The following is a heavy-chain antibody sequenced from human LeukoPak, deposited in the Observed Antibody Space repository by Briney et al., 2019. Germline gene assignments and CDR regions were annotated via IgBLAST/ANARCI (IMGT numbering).Heavy chain of an antibody. V-gene: IGHV3-21*01. Sequence: GGSLRLSCAASGFTFSSYNMNWLRQAPGKGLEWVSFISSSSNFIYYADSVRGRFTISRDNAKNSLYLQMNSLRVEDTAVYYCARDPTYYLRYGYFDSWGQGTLVTVSS. J-gene: IGHJ4*02. D-gene: IGHD1-26*01. CDR2: ISSSSNFI. CDR1: GFTFSSYN. CDR3: ARDPTYYLRYGYFDS.